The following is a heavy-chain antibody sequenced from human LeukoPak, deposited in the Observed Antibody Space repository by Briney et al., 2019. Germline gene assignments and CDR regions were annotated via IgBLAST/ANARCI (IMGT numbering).Heavy chain of an antibody. J-gene: IGHJ4*02. V-gene: IGHV4-59*08. CDR2: IYYSGTT. CDR1: GGSFSSYY. Sequence: PSETLSLTCTVSGGSFSSYYWSWIRQPPGKGLEWIAYIYYSGTTNYNPSLKSRVTISVDTSKNQFSLKLSSVTAADTAVYYCARHGGYSGNPMPFDSWGQGTLVTVSS. D-gene: IGHD4-23*01. CDR3: ARHGGYSGNPMPFDS.